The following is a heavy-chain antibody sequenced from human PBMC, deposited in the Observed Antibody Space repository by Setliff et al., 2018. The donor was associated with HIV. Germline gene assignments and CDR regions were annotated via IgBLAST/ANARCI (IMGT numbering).Heavy chain of an antibody. CDR2: ISSRSNYI. V-gene: IGHV3-21*01. J-gene: IGHJ4*02. CDR1: GFTFSAYT. Sequence: PGGSLRLSCAASGFTFSAYTMNWVRQAPGKGLEWVSSISSRSNYIYYPDSVKGRFTISRDNAKNSLYLQMNSLRAEDTAVYYCAKDLASTMIDRYFDYWGQGALVTVSS. CDR3: AKDLASTMIDRYFDY. D-gene: IGHD3-22*01.